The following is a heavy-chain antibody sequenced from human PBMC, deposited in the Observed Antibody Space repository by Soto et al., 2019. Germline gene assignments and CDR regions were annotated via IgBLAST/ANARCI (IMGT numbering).Heavy chain of an antibody. V-gene: IGHV3-23*01. CDR3: ATVHNTSRSFDY. CDR2: TGATGRTT. CDR1: GFTFNINA. Sequence: EVQLLESGGGLVQPGGSLRLSCAASGFTFNINAMTCVRQAPGKGLEWVSTTGATGRTTYYADSVKGRFTVSRDNSKNTLDLHMSSLRAEDTAVYYCATVHNTSRSFDYWGQGTLVTVSS. J-gene: IGHJ4*02. D-gene: IGHD1-20*01.